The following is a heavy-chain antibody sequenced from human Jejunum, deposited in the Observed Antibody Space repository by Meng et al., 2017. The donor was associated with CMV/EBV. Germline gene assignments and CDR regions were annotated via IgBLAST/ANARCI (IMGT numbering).Heavy chain of an antibody. CDR3: ARVSSGWDYFDY. CDR2: IYYSGST. J-gene: IGHJ4*02. CDR1: GGPVSRGGYY. D-gene: IGHD6-19*01. V-gene: IGHV4-31*03. Sequence: QVQLQESGPGLVKTSQPLSLTCTCSGGPVSRGGYYWTWIRQHPGKGLEWFGHIYYSGSTFYNPSLKRRVIISIGTSKNQFSLNLRSVTAADTAVYYCARVSSGWDYFDYWGQGTLVTVSS.